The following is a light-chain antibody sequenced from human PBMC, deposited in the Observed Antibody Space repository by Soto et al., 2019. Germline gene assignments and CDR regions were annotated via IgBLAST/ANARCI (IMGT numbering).Light chain of an antibody. CDR2: DVS. CDR1: SSDVGGYNY. Sequence: QSVLTQPASVSGSPGQSISISCTGTSSDVGGYNYVSWYQHQPGKAPKLVIFDVSGRPSGISNRFSGSKSGNTASLTIPGLQAEDEADYYCSSYTSSSTDVFGTGTKVTDL. V-gene: IGLV2-14*03. J-gene: IGLJ1*01. CDR3: SSYTSSSTDV.